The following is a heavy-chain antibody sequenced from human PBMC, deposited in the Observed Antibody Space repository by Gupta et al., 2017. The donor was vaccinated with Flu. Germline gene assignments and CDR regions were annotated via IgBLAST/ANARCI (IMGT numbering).Heavy chain of an antibody. J-gene: IGHJ4*02. CDR3: ARSFTGDYCDS. V-gene: IGHV4-39*01. D-gene: IGHD7-27*01. CDR2: IHYSGTT. Sequence: ALIRQPPGKGREWIENIHYSGTTSYNPALKSRLTISEDMSKNKFSLNLTSVTAADTAVYFCARSFTGDYCDSWGQGTLVSVSS.